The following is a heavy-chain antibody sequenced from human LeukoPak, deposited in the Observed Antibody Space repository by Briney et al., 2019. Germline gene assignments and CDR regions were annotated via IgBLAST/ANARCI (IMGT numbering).Heavy chain of an antibody. J-gene: IGHJ5*02. D-gene: IGHD6-19*01. CDR2: ISGSGGST. V-gene: IGHV3-23*01. Sequence: GGSLRLSCAASRFTFSSYAMSWVRQAPRKGLEWVSSISGSGGSTYYADSVKGRFTISRDNSKNTLYLQMSSLRAEDTAVYYCAKVFQSSGWLLPYDPWGQGTLVTVSS. CDR3: AKVFQSSGWLLPYDP. CDR1: RFTFSSYA.